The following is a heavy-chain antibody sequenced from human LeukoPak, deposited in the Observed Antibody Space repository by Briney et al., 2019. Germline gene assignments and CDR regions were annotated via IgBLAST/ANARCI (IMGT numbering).Heavy chain of an antibody. CDR2: IYYSGST. CDR1: GGSISSSSYY. CDR3: ARHGGTYSPNYYFDY. D-gene: IGHD3-16*01. J-gene: IGHJ4*02. Sequence: SETLSLTCTVSGGSISSSSYYWGWIRQPPGKGLEWIGSIYYSGSTYYNPSLKSRVTISVDTSKNQFPLKLSSVTAADTAVYYCARHGGTYSPNYYFDYWGQGTLVTVSS. V-gene: IGHV4-39*01.